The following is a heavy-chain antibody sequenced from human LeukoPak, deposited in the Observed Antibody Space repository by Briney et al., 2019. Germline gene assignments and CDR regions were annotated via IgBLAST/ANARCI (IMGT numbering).Heavy chain of an antibody. V-gene: IGHV4-4*07. CDR1: GGSISRYY. Sequence: SETLSLTCTVSGGSISRYYWSWIRQPAGKELEWIGRIYTSGSTNYNPSLKSRVTISVDTSKNQFSLKLSSVTAADTAVYYCARDQAASSYGYRAIDYWGQGTLVTVSS. J-gene: IGHJ4*02. CDR3: ARDQAASSYGYRAIDY. CDR2: IYTSGST. D-gene: IGHD5-18*01.